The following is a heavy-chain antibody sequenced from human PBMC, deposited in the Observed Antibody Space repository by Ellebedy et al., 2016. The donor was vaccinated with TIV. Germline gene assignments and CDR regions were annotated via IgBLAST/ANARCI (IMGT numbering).Heavy chain of an antibody. V-gene: IGHV1-18*04. CDR2: ISADNGNT. CDR1: GYSFANYI. CDR3: ARSKGFGELLYFDT. Sequence: ASVKVSCKASGYSFANYIISWVRQAPGQGLEWMAWISADNGNTKYAKKFQDRVTMTTDTSTTTAYMELRGRSADDTAVYYCARSKGFGELLYFDTWGQGALVTVSS. D-gene: IGHD3-10*01. J-gene: IGHJ4*02.